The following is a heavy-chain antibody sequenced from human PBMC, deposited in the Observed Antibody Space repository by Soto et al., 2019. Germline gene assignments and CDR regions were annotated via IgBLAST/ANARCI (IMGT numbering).Heavy chain of an antibody. CDR2: IRSKANSYAT. J-gene: IGHJ4*02. Sequence: EVQLVESGGGLVQPGGPLKLSCPAPGFTFSGSPMHWFRQASGKGLEWVGRIRSKANSYATAYAASVKGRFTISRDDSKNTAYLQMNSLKTEDTAVYYCTRHGDLTGYYNFDYWGQGTLVTVSS. D-gene: IGHD3-9*01. CDR3: TRHGDLTGYYNFDY. CDR1: GFTFSGSP. V-gene: IGHV3-73*01.